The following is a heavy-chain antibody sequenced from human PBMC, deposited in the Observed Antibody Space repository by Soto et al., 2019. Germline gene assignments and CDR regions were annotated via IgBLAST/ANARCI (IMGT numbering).Heavy chain of an antibody. CDR1: GFTFRSYA. D-gene: IGHD6-19*01. J-gene: IGHJ4*02. CDR3: AKDPIGSGLFRFDD. CDR2: ITGSGGNT. Sequence: EVQLLESGGDLVQPGGSLRLSCAASGFTFRSYAMGWVRQAPGKGLEWVSGITGSGGNTYGADSVKGRFTISRDNSKNTLYLEMNSLRAEDTAVYYCAKDPIGSGLFRFDDWGQGTLVTVSS. V-gene: IGHV3-23*01.